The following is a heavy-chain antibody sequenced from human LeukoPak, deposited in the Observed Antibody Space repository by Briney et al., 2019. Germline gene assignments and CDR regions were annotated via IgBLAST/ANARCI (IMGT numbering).Heavy chain of an antibody. J-gene: IGHJ3*02. CDR1: GDSISGYY. V-gene: IGHV4-59*01. D-gene: IGHD3-16*01. Sequence: SETLSLTCTVSGDSISGYYWNWIRQPPGKGLEWIGYVYYSGSTNYNPSLKSRVTISVDTSKKQFSLKLSSATAADTAVYYCARVLDLSKRGLDAFDIWGQGTMVTVSS. CDR3: ARVLDLSKRGLDAFDI. CDR2: VYYSGST.